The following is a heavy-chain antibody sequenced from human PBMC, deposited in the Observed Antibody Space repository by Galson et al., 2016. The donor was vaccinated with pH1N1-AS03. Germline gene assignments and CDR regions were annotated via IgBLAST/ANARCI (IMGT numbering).Heavy chain of an antibody. CDR1: GFTFRDYG. Sequence: SLRLSCAASGFTFRDYGFHWVRQAPGKGLEWVAVIWYDGSNKNYVDSVKGRFIVSRDNSNDTLYLQMNSLRAEDTAVYYCARDRPNYNVFLDHWSQGILVTVSS. D-gene: IGHD5-24*01. J-gene: IGHJ4*02. CDR3: ARDRPNYNVFLDH. V-gene: IGHV3-33*01. CDR2: IWYDGSNK.